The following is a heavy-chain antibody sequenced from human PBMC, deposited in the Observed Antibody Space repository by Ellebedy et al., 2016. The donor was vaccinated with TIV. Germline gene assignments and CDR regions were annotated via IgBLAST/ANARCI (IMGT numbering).Heavy chain of an antibody. D-gene: IGHD6-19*01. V-gene: IGHV3-9*01. CDR3: VREESSGWSDYYFDS. CDR2: ITWHNGFI. Sequence: PGGSLRLSCTGSGFSFDEYAMHWVRQAPGKGLEWVSGITWHNGFIGYADSVKGRCSISRDNARNSLNLQLNSLRPEDTAIYYCVREESSGWSDYYFDSWGQGTLVTVSS. J-gene: IGHJ4*02. CDR1: GFSFDEYA.